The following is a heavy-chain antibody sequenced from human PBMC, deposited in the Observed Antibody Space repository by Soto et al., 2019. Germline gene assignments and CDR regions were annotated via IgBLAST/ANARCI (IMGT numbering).Heavy chain of an antibody. D-gene: IGHD5-12*01. Sequence: VQLVESGGGLVQPGRSLRLSCAASGFTFDDYAMHWVRQAPGKGLEWVSGISWNSGSIGYADSVKGRFTISRDNAKNSLYLQMNSLRAEDTALYYCAKGYSGYDIPDNDAFDIWGQGTMVTVSS. J-gene: IGHJ3*02. CDR3: AKGYSGYDIPDNDAFDI. V-gene: IGHV3-9*01. CDR2: ISWNSGSI. CDR1: GFTFDDYA.